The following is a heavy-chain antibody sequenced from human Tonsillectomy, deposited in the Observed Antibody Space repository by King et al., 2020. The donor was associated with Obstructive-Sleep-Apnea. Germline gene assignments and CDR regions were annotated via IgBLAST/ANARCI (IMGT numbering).Heavy chain of an antibody. CDR2: IYYSGST. Sequence: LQLQESGPGLVKPSETLSLTCTVSGGSISSSSYYWGWIRQPPGKGLEGIGSIYYSGSTYYNPSLKSRVTISVATSKNQFSPKLSSVTAADTAVYYCARDRFKDYYGSGSFTWGQGTLVTVSS. D-gene: IGHD3-10*01. CDR1: GGSISSSSYY. V-gene: IGHV4-39*07. CDR3: ARDRFKDYYGSGSFT. J-gene: IGHJ4*02.